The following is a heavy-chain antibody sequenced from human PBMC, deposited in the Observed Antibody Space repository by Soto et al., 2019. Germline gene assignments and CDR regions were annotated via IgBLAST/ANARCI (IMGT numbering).Heavy chain of an antibody. V-gene: IGHV3-15*01. D-gene: IGHD6-19*01. CDR2: IKKKADGGTT. CDR1: GFTFINAW. Sequence: GSLRLSCAASGFTFINAWIILVRQAPGKWLEWVGLIKKKADGGTTDYAAPLKGRFTISRDDSKNTLYLQMSSLKTEDTAVYYCRTQWLDWGQGTLVTVSS. CDR3: RTQWLD. J-gene: IGHJ4*02.